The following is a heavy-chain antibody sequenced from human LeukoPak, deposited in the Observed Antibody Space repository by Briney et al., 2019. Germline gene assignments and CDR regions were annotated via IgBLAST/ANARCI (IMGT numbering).Heavy chain of an antibody. CDR1: GYTSTGYY. D-gene: IGHD2-2*02. Sequence: ASVNVSCKASGYTSTGYYMHWVRQAPGQGLEWMGWINPNSGGTNYAQKFRGRVTMTRDTSISTAYMELSRLRSDDTAVYYCASEAAAIESDAFDIWGQGTMVTVSS. V-gene: IGHV1-2*02. J-gene: IGHJ3*02. CDR2: INPNSGGT. CDR3: ASEAAAIESDAFDI.